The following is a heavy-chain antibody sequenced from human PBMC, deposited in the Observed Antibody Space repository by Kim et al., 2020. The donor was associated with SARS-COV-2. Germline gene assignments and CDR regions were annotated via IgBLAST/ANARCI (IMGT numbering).Heavy chain of an antibody. CDR2: INHSGST. Sequence: SETLSLTCAVYGGSFSGYYWSWIRQPPGKGLEWIGEINHSGSTNYNPSLKSRVTISVDTSKNQFSLKLSSVTAADTAVYYCARAVRKWEFDPWGQGTLVTVSS. J-gene: IGHJ5*02. CDR3: ARAVRKWEFDP. V-gene: IGHV4-34*01. D-gene: IGHD1-26*01. CDR1: GGSFSGYY.